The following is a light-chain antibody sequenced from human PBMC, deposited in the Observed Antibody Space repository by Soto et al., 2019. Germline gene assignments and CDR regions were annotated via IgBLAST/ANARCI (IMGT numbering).Light chain of an antibody. V-gene: IGKV1-5*01. CDR1: QSISSW. CDR3: QQYDSYWT. CDR2: AAS. Sequence: DIQMTQSPSTLSASIGDRVTISCRASQSISSWLAWYQQKPGQAPMLLIYAASSLQSGVPSRFSGSGSGTDFTLTISSLQPDDFATYYRQQYDSYWTFGQGTKVDIK. J-gene: IGKJ1*01.